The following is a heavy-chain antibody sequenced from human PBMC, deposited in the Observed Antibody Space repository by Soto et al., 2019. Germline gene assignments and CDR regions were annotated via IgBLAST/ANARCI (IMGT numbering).Heavy chain of an antibody. V-gene: IGHV5-51*01. Sequence: GESLKISCKGSGYTFTNYWIGWARQMPGKGLEWMGIIYPGDSNTRYSPSFQGQVTISADKSISTAYLQWSSLKASDSAMFYCARKDIAGNSVDFWGQGTLVTVS. J-gene: IGHJ4*02. CDR2: IYPGDSNT. CDR1: GYTFTNYW. CDR3: ARKDIAGNSVDF. D-gene: IGHD6-13*01.